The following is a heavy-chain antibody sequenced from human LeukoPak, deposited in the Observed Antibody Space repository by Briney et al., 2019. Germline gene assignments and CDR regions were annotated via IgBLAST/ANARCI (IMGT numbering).Heavy chain of an antibody. CDR2: ISSDSSYT. D-gene: IGHD6-13*01. CDR1: GFIFSDYY. CDR3: ARLHSTAAAGTYDY. V-gene: IGHV3-11*06. Sequence: PGGSLRLSRAASGFIFSDYYMTWIRQAPGKGLDWISYISSDSSYTRYADSVKGRFTVSRDNAKNSLYLQMNSLRAEDTAVYYCARLHSTAAAGTYDYWGQGTLVTVSS. J-gene: IGHJ4*02.